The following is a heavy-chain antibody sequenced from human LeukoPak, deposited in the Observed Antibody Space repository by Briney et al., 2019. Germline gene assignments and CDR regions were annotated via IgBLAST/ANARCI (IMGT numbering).Heavy chain of an antibody. D-gene: IGHD6-19*01. CDR1: GYSISSGYY. CDR3: ARDPGYSSGWFQVFFDY. Sequence: PSETLSLTCTVSGYSISSGYYWGWIRQPPGKGLEWIGSIYHSGSTYYNPSLKSRVTISVDTSKNQFSLKLSSVTAADTAVYYCARDPGYSSGWFQVFFDYWGQGTLVTVSS. CDR2: IYHSGST. J-gene: IGHJ4*02. V-gene: IGHV4-38-2*02.